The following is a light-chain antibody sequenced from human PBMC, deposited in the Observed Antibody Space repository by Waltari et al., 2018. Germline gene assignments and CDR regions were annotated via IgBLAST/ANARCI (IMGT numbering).Light chain of an antibody. CDR1: QSVSSSY. V-gene: IGKV3-20*01. Sequence: EIVLTQSPGTLSLSPGERATLPCRASQSVSSSYLAWYQQKPGQAPRLLFYGASSRATGIPDRFSGSGSGTDFTLTISRLEVEDVAVYYCQQYGSSVPFTFGPGTKVDIK. CDR2: GAS. J-gene: IGKJ3*01. CDR3: QQYGSSVPFT.